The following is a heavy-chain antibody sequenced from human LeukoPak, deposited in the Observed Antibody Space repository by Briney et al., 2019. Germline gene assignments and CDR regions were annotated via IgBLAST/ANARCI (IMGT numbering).Heavy chain of an antibody. CDR2: ISSSSSYI. Sequence: PGGSLRLSCAASRFTFSSYSMNWVRQAPGKGLEWVSSISSSSSYIYYADSVKGRFTISRDNAKNSLYLQMNSLRAEDTAVYYCARDAPVVAATYYYYYYGMDVWGQGTTVTVSS. CDR1: RFTFSSYS. D-gene: IGHD2-15*01. J-gene: IGHJ6*02. CDR3: ARDAPVVAATYYYYYYGMDV. V-gene: IGHV3-21*01.